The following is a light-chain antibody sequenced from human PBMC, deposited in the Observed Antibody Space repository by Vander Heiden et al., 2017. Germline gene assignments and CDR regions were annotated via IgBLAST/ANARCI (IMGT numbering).Light chain of an antibody. CDR1: QSVSSN. Sequence: EIVMRQSPAALSVSPGERATLSCRASQSVSSNLARYQQKPCQAPRLLIYGASTRATGIPARFRGRGSGTEFTLTISSLQSEDFAVYYCQQDYNWPYTFGQGTKMEIK. CDR3: QQDYNWPYT. V-gene: IGKV3-15*01. CDR2: GAS. J-gene: IGKJ2*01.